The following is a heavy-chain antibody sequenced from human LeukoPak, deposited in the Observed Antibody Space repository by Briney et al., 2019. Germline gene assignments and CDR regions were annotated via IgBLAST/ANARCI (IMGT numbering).Heavy chain of an antibody. D-gene: IGHD6-19*01. V-gene: IGHV4-59*08. CDR3: AKVEVRTAVAGLYYFDY. CDR2: IIYSGGT. J-gene: IGHJ4*02. Sequence: PSETLSLTCTVSGGSISTYYWSWIRQPPGKGLEWIGYIIYSGGTNYNPSLKSRVTISIDTSKNQFSLKLSSVTAADTAVYYCAKVEVRTAVAGLYYFDYWGQGTLVTVSS. CDR1: GGSISTYY.